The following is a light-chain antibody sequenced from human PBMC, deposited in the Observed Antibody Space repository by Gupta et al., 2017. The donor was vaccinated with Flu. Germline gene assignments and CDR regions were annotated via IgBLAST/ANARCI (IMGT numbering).Light chain of an antibody. V-gene: IGLV2-14*04. CDR3: SSDTSSSTLVV. CDR1: SSDVGGYNY. J-gene: IGLJ2*01. CDR2: DVS. Sequence: MTTSSTGTSSDVGGYNYVSWYQQHPGKAPNLMIYDVSNRPSGVSDRFSGSKSGNTASLTISGLQAEDEADYYCSSDTSSSTLVVFGGGTKLTVL.